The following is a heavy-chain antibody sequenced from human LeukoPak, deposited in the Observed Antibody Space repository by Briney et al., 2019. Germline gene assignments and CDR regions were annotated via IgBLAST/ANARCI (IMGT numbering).Heavy chain of an antibody. CDR1: GFTFSSYA. CDR2: ISYDGSNK. D-gene: IGHD3-3*01. Sequence: GGSLRLSCAASGFTFSSYAMHWVRQAPGKGLEWVAVISYDGSNKYYADSVKGRFTISRDNSKNTLYLQMNSLRAEDTAVYYCARDSGFLEWLSDFDYWGQGTLVTVSS. V-gene: IGHV3-30-3*01. CDR3: ARDSGFLEWLSDFDY. J-gene: IGHJ4*02.